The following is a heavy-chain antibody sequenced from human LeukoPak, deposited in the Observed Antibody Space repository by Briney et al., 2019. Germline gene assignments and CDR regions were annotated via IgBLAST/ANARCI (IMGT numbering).Heavy chain of an antibody. V-gene: IGHV4-34*01. J-gene: IGHJ4*02. CDR3: ARGPSYYYDSSGYPYYFDY. CDR2: INHSGST. D-gene: IGHD3-22*01. CDR1: GGSFSGYY. Sequence: SETLSLTCAVYGGSFSGYYWSWIRQPPGKGLEWIGEINHSGSTNYNPSLKSRVTISVDTSKNQFSLKLSSVTAADTAVYYCARGPSYYYDSSGYPYYFDYWGQGTLVTVS.